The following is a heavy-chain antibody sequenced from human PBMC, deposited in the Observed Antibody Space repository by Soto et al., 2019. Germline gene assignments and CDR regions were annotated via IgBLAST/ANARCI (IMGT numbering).Heavy chain of an antibody. J-gene: IGHJ4*02. D-gene: IGHD3-3*01. Sequence: QVQLVESGGGVVQPGRSLRLSCAASGFTFSTYAIHWVRQAPGTGLEWVAGISFDGNDEYYADSVKGRFTISRDNPKNLLYLQMNSLRVEDTAVYYCARDRSRCHYDLWSNSYPLDYWGQGTLVTGSS. CDR1: GFTFSTYA. CDR2: ISFDGNDE. V-gene: IGHV3-30-3*01. CDR3: ARDRSRCHYDLWSNSYPLDY.